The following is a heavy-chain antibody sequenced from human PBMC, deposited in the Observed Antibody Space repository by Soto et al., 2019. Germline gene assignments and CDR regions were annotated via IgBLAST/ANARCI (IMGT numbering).Heavy chain of an antibody. D-gene: IGHD3-3*01. V-gene: IGHV3-11*06. J-gene: IGHJ6*02. CDR1: GFTFSDYY. CDR3: ARDGGTIFGVVPCGMDV. CDR2: ISSSSSYT. Sequence: PGGSLRLSCVASGFTFSDYYMSWIRQAPGKGLEWVSYISSSSSYTNYADSVKGRFTISRDNAKNSLYLQMNSLRAEDTAVYYCARDGGTIFGVVPCGMDVWGQGTTVTVSS.